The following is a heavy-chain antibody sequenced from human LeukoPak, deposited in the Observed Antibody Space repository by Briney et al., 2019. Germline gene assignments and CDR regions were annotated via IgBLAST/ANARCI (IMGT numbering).Heavy chain of an antibody. Sequence: ASVKVSCKASGYTFTSYDINWVRQATGQGLEWMGWMNPNSGNTGYAQKFQGRVTMTRNTSISTAYMELSSLRSEDTAVYYCARGRHIVVVTAMDDAFDIWGQGTMVTVSS. CDR2: MNPNSGNT. CDR3: ARGRHIVVVTAMDDAFDI. CDR1: GYTFTSYD. V-gene: IGHV1-8*01. J-gene: IGHJ3*02. D-gene: IGHD2-21*02.